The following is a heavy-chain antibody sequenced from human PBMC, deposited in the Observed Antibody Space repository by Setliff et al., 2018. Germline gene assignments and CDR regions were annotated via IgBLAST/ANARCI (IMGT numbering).Heavy chain of an antibody. V-gene: IGHV4-4*08. Sequence: SETLSLTCTVSGGSISRYHWSWIRQPPGKGLEWIGYIQTSGTTNYNPSLKSRVTISFNTSKNQISLNLSSVTAADTAVYYCARIAYGSGSYYFDYWGQGTLVTVSS. J-gene: IGHJ4*02. CDR2: IQTSGTT. D-gene: IGHD3-10*01. CDR3: ARIAYGSGSYYFDY. CDR1: GGSISRYH.